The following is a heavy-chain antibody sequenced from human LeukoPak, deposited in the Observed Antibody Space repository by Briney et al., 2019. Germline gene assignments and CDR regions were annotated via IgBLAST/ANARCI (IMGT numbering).Heavy chain of an antibody. Sequence: SETLSLTCTVSGGSFSSGSYYWSWLRQPPGKALEWISYISYSGSTNYNPSLKSRVTISLDTSKNHFSLKLTSVTAADTAMYYCARVKYYGFDPWGQGTLVTVSS. V-gene: IGHV4-61*03. CDR3: ARVKYYGFDP. J-gene: IGHJ5*02. CDR2: ISYSGST. CDR1: GGSFSSGSYY. D-gene: IGHD3-10*01.